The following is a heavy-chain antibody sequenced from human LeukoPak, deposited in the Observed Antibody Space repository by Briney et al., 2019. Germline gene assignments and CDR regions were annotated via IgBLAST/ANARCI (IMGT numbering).Heavy chain of an antibody. Sequence: GGSLRLSCSVSGFTFTDYWMNWVRQAPGNGLEWVASIQQYGGEKSYVDSVKGRFTISRDNAKNSLYLQMSSLRAEDTAVYYCARDGTAAGLYFDLWGQGTLVTVSS. V-gene: IGHV3-7*01. CDR1: GFTFTDYW. CDR2: IQQYGGEK. D-gene: IGHD6-13*01. CDR3: ARDGTAAGLYFDL. J-gene: IGHJ4*01.